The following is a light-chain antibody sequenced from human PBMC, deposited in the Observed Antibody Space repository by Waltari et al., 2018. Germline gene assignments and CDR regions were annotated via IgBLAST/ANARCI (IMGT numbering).Light chain of an antibody. J-gene: IGKJ2*01. V-gene: IGKV1D-12*01. CDR1: QGISRW. CDR3: QQANSLPYT. Sequence: DIQMTQPPSSVSASVGHQVHLTCRASQGISRWLAWYQQKPGKAPKLLIYGASTLQSGVPSRFSGSGSVTDFTLTITSLQPEDFATYYCQQANSLPYTFGQGTKLEI. CDR2: GAS.